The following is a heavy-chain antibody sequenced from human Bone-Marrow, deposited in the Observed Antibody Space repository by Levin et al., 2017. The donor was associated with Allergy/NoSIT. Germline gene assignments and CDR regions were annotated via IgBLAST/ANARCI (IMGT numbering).Heavy chain of an antibody. D-gene: IGHD3-9*01. J-gene: IGHJ4*02. Sequence: GESLKISCAASGFTFSSYSMNWVRQAPGKGLEWVSSISSSSSYIYYADSVKGRFTISRDNAKNSLYLQMNSLRAEDTAVYYCARDHKSILTGYPFDYWGQGTLVTVSS. V-gene: IGHV3-21*01. CDR1: GFTFSSYS. CDR2: ISSSSSYI. CDR3: ARDHKSILTGYPFDY.